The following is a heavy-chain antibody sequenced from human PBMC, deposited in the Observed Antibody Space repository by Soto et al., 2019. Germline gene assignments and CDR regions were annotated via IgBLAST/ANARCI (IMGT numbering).Heavy chain of an antibody. J-gene: IGHJ5*02. CDR2: ISAYNGNT. D-gene: IGHD6-13*01. CDR1: GYTFTSYG. Sequence: GASVKVSCKASGYTFTSYGISWVRQAPGQGLEWMGWISAYNGNTNYAQKLQGRVTMTTDTSTSTAYMELRSLRSDDTAVYYCARDLYSSSWYEGFDPWGKGTLVTVSS. V-gene: IGHV1-18*01. CDR3: ARDLYSSSWYEGFDP.